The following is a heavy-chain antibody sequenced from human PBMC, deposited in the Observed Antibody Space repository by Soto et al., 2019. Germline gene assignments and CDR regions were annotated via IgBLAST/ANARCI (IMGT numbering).Heavy chain of an antibody. J-gene: IGHJ4*02. Sequence: SETLSLTCTVSGGFISNYYWSWIRQSPGKGLEWIGYIHHSGSTNYNPSLKSRVTMSVDTSRNQFSLKLSSVTAADTAVYYCARSIDSSGYYFSNCWGQGTLVTVSS. V-gene: IGHV4-59*01. CDR2: IHHSGST. D-gene: IGHD3-22*01. CDR1: GGFISNYY. CDR3: ARSIDSSGYYFSNC.